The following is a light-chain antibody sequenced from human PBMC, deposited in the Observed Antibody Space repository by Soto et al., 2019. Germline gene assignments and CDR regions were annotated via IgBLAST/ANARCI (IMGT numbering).Light chain of an antibody. CDR1: QSVSSSY. CDR3: HQRQYWPPIT. V-gene: IGKV3D-20*02. Sequence: EIVLTQSPGTLSLSPGERATLSCRASQSVSSSYLAWYQQTPGQAPRLLISDASNRATGIPARFSGSGSGTDFTLTISSLEPEDFAVYYCHQRQYWPPITFGQGTRLEIK. CDR2: DAS. J-gene: IGKJ5*01.